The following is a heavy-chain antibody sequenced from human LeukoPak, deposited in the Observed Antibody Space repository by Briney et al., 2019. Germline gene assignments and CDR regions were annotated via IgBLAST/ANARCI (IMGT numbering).Heavy chain of an antibody. CDR3: ARVMYYYDSSGYYYPAY. J-gene: IGHJ4*02. CDR1: GYTFTSYG. D-gene: IGHD3-22*01. Sequence: ASVKVSCKASGYTFTSYGISWVRQAPGQGLEWMGWISAYNGNTNYAQKLEGRVTMTTDTSTSTDYMALRSLRSDETAVYYCARVMYYYDSSGYYYPAYWGQGTLVTVSS. V-gene: IGHV1-18*01. CDR2: ISAYNGNT.